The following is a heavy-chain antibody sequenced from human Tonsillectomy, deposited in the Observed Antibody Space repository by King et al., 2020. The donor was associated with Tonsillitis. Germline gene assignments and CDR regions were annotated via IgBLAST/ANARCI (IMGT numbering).Heavy chain of an antibody. J-gene: IGHJ3*02. CDR3: ATDRPVGGGPPTYDAFDI. Sequence: VQLVESGGGVVQPGGSLRLSCAASGFTFSSYGMHWVRQAPGKGLEWVAFIRYDGSNKYYADSVKGRFTISRDNSKNTLYLQMNSLRAEDTAVYYCATDRPVGGGPPTYDAFDIWGQGTMVTVSS. CDR2: IRYDGSNK. CDR1: GFTFSSYG. V-gene: IGHV3-30*02. D-gene: IGHD2-15*01.